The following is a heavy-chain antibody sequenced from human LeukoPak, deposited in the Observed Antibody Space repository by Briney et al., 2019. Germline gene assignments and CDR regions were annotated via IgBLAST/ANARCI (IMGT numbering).Heavy chain of an antibody. D-gene: IGHD3-16*02. CDR2: LNPHNGDT. Sequence: ASVKVSCKASGYTFTGYYMHWVRQAPGQGLKWMGWLNPHNGDTNYVQKFQGRVTMTRDTSISTAFMELSSLRSDDTAVYYCARVDQRISFYFDYWGQGTLITVSS. V-gene: IGHV1-2*02. CDR1: GYTFTGYY. J-gene: IGHJ4*02. CDR3: ARVDQRISFYFDY.